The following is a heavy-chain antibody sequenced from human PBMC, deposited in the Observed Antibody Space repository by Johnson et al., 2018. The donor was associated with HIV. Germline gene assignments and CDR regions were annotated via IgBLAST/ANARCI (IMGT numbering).Heavy chain of an antibody. D-gene: IGHD3-22*01. CDR1: GFTFSSYW. V-gene: IGHV3-74*01. CDR2: INSDGSST. Sequence: VQLVESGGGLVQPGGSLRLSCAASGFTFSSYWMHRVRQAPGKGLVWVSRINSDGSSTSYADSVKGRFTISRDNAQNTLYRQMNSLRAEATAVYYCARDLHDSSGYYYEGDAFDIWGQGTMVTVSS. CDR3: ARDLHDSSGYYYEGDAFDI. J-gene: IGHJ3*02.